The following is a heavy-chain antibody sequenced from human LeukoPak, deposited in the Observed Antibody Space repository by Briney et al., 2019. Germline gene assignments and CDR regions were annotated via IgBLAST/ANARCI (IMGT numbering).Heavy chain of an antibody. D-gene: IGHD2-15*01. V-gene: IGHV3-30*04. J-gene: IGHJ6*04. CDR1: GFTFSSYA. CDR3: ARDLKDIVVVVAATWDV. CDR2: MSYDGSNK. Sequence: GGSLRLSCAASGFTFSSYAMHWVRQAPGKGLEGVAGMSYDGSNKYYADSVKGRFTISRDNSKNTLYLQMNSLRSEDTAGYYCARDLKDIVVVVAATWDVWGKGTTVTVSS.